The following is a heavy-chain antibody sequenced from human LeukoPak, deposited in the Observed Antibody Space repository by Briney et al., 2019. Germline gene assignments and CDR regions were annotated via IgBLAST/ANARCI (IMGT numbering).Heavy chain of an antibody. D-gene: IGHD2-2*01. Sequence: SETPSLTCTVSGGSISSGGYYWSWIRQPAGKGLEWIGRVYTSGSTNYNPSLKSRVTISVDTSKNQFSLKLSSVTAADTAVYYCARERIVVVPAAIQYYFDYWGQGTLVTVSS. CDR1: GGSISSGGYY. J-gene: IGHJ4*02. CDR3: ARERIVVVPAAIQYYFDY. CDR2: VYTSGST. V-gene: IGHV4-61*02.